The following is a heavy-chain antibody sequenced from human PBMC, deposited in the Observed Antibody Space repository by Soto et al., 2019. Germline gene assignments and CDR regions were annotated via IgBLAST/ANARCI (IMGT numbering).Heavy chain of an antibody. CDR3: AKRDYYDSATFSPLFGS. CDR2: ITGDGHRT. Sequence: EVQLLESGGGLVQPGGSLRLSCTASGFTFSGYAMSWVRQSPGKELDWVAAITGDGHRTYYADSVEGRFTISRDNSKKTLFLQMNSLRTEDTAIYHCAKRDYYDSATFSPLFGSWGQGVLVTVSS. J-gene: IGHJ4*02. CDR1: GFTFSGYA. D-gene: IGHD3-22*01. V-gene: IGHV3-23*01.